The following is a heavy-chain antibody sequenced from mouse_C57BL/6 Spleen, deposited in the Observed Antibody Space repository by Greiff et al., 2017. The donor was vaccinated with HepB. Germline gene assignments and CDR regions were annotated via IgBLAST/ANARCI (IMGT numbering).Heavy chain of an antibody. CDR3: ASPSGYRYYYDC. CDR1: GFTFSSYG. CDR2: ISSGGSYT. V-gene: IGHV5-6*01. D-gene: IGHD2-2*01. J-gene: IGHJ2*01. Sequence: EVMLVESGGDLVKPGGSLKLSCAASGFTFSSYGMSWVRQTPDKRLEWVATISSGGSYTYYPDSVKGRFTISRDNAKNTLYLQLSSLKSEDTAMYFCASPSGYRYYYDCWGQGTTLTVSS.